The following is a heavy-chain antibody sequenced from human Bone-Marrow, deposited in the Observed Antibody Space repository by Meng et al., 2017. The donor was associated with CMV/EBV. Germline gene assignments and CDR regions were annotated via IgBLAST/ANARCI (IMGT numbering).Heavy chain of an antibody. D-gene: IGHD3-22*01. V-gene: IGHV3-13*01. CDR1: GFTFSSYD. CDR3: ARMGDDSSGWYFDL. CDR2: IGTAGDT. Sequence: GESLKISCAASGFTFSSYDMHWVRQASGKGLEWVSAIGTAGDTYYPGSVQGRFTISRENAKNSLYLQMNILRAGDTAVYYCARMGDDSSGWYFDLWGRGTLVTVSS. J-gene: IGHJ2*01.